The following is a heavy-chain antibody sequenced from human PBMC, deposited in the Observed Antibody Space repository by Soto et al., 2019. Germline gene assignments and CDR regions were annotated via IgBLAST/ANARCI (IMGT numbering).Heavy chain of an antibody. D-gene: IGHD6-19*01. CDR3: GSIAVAEGFDP. J-gene: IGHJ5*02. CDR1: GFDVSYNY. V-gene: IGHV3-53*02. CDR2: IHPDGAT. Sequence: EVLLVETGGALIQPEGSLRLSCAASGFDVSYNYMSWVRQAPGKGLEWLSIIHPDGATYYAGSVKGRFTISRDNSKNTVHLQMNDLRGDATAVYYCGSIAVAEGFDPWGQGTLVTVSS.